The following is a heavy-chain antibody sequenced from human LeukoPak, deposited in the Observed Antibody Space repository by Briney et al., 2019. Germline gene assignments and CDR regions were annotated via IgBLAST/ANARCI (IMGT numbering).Heavy chain of an antibody. CDR1: GFTLTDYF. CDR3: AREGSGFDL. CDR2: ISSRNTYT. Sequence: GSLRLSCAASGFTLTDYFMSWIRQTPGKGLEWVSYISSRNTYTNYADSVKGRFTISRDSAKNSLYLQMNSLRAEDTAVYYCAREGSGFDLWGRGTMVTVSS. V-gene: IGHV3-11*05. J-gene: IGHJ3*01.